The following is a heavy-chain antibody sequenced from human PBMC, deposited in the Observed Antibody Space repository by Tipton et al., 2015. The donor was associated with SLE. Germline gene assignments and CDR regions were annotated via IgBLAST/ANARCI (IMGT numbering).Heavy chain of an antibody. CDR2: ISSSSSTI. CDR3: AKDLYSGNYYDAFDI. J-gene: IGHJ3*02. D-gene: IGHD1-26*01. Sequence: SLRLSCAASGFTFSSYSMNWVRQAPGKGLEWVSYISSSSSTIYYADSVKGRFTISRDNAKNSLYLQMNSLRAEDTAVYFCAKDLYSGNYYDAFDIWDQGTMVTVSS. V-gene: IGHV3-48*01. CDR1: GFTFSSYS.